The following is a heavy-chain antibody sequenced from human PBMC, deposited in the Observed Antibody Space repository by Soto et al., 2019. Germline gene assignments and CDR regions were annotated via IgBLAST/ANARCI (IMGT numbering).Heavy chain of an antibody. D-gene: IGHD6-19*01. CDR3: ARDNSSGWYDLDY. J-gene: IGHJ4*02. CDR2: ISYDVSNK. CDR1: GFTFGGHA. Sequence: PWRPMRLSGAASGFTFGGHARHWVSQAPGKGLEWVAVISYDVSNKYYADSVKGRFTMSRDNSKNTLYLQMNSLIAEDSAVYYCARDNSSGWYDLDYWGQGTLVTVSS. V-gene: IGHV3-30-3*01.